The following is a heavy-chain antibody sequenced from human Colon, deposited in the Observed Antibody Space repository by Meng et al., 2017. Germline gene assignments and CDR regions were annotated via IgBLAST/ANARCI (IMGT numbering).Heavy chain of an antibody. Sequence: QWLLQECCPGLVRRPETLSLTCPVSGGSVSSGSYYWSWIRQPPGKGLEWIGYIYYSGSTNYNPSLKSRVTISVDTSKNQFSLKLSSVTAADTAVYYCARGASDYDFDYWGQGTLVTVSS. CDR2: IYYSGST. CDR3: ARGASDYDFDY. CDR1: GGSVSSGSYY. V-gene: IGHV4-61*01. D-gene: IGHD3-22*01. J-gene: IGHJ4*02.